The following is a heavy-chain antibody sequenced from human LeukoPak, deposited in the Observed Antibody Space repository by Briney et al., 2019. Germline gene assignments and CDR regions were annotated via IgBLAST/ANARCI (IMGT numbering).Heavy chain of an antibody. V-gene: IGHV1-46*01. CDR1: GYTFTSYY. J-gene: IGHJ4*02. CDR2: INPSGSST. Sequence: ASVKVSCKASGYTFTSYYMHWVRQAPGQGLEWVGIINPSGSSTSYAQKFQGRVTMTRDTSTSTVYMELSSLRSEDTAVYYCARDLNGGYYYGYWGQGTLVTVSS. D-gene: IGHD3-22*01. CDR3: ARDLNGGYYYGY.